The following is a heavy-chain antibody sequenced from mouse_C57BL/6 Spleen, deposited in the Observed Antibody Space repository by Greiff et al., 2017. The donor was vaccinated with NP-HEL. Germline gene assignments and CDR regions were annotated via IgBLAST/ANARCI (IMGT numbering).Heavy chain of an antibody. J-gene: IGHJ2*01. CDR1: GYSITSGYY. Sequence: VQLKQSGPGLVKPSQSLSLTCSVTGYSITSGYYWNWIRQFPGNNLEWMGYISYDGSNNYNPSLKNRISITRDTSKNQFFLKLNSVTTEDTATYYCAREGNLYYFDYWGQGTTLTVSS. V-gene: IGHV3-6*01. CDR3: AREGNLYYFDY. CDR2: ISYDGSN.